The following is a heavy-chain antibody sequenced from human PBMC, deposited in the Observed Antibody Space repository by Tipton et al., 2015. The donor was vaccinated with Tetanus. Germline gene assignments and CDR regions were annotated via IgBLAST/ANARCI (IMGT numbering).Heavy chain of an antibody. CDR1: GYTFTRHY. Sequence: QSGPEVKKPGASVKVSCKASGYTFTRHYLHWVRQAPGQGLEWMGIINPSGGSTDYAQKFQGRLTITRDASATSVYMELSSLRSEDTAVYYCARSPLGYSTSWYYFDYWGQGTLVSVSS. V-gene: IGHV1-46*01. CDR2: INPSGGST. D-gene: IGHD6-13*01. J-gene: IGHJ4*02. CDR3: ARSPLGYSTSWYYFDY.